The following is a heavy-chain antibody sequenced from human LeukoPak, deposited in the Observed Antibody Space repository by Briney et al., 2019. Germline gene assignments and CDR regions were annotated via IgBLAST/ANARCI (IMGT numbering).Heavy chain of an antibody. D-gene: IGHD1-26*01. CDR2: IYYSGST. CDR3: ARERGGSYFDGAFDI. V-gene: IGHV4-30-4*08. CDR1: GGSISSGGYY. J-gene: IGHJ3*02. Sequence: SQTLSLTCTVSGGSISSGGYYWSWIRQPPGKGLEWIGYIYYSGSTYYNPSLKSRVTISVDTSKNQFSLKLSSVTAADTAVYYCARERGGSYFDGAFDIWGQGTMVTVSS.